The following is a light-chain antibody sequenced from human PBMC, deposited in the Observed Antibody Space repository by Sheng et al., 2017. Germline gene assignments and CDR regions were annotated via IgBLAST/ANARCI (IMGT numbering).Light chain of an antibody. V-gene: IGKV1-39*01. CDR3: QLSSSPFT. Sequence: DIQMTQSPSSLSASVGDRVTITCRASQSITTYLNWYHQKPGKAPKLLIYAASSLQSGVPSRFSGSGSGTDFTLTIRSLQPEDFATYYCQLSSSPFTFGGGTKVEIK. CDR2: AAS. J-gene: IGKJ4*01. CDR1: QSITTY.